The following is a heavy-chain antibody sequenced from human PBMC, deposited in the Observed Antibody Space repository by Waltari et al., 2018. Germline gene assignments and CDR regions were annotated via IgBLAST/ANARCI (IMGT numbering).Heavy chain of an antibody. CDR3: AKDGGSGYYFDY. V-gene: IGHV3-23*01. Sequence: EVQLLESGGGLVQPGGSLRLSCAASGFTFSSYAMSWVRQAPGKGLEWVAAISGSGGSTYYADSVKGRFTISRDKSKNTLYLQMNSLRAEDTAVYYCAKDGGSGYYFDYWGQGTLVTVSS. CDR1: GFTFSSYA. D-gene: IGHD3-22*01. CDR2: ISGSGGST. J-gene: IGHJ4*02.